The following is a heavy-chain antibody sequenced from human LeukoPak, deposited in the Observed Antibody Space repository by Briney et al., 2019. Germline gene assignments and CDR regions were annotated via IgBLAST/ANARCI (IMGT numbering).Heavy chain of an antibody. CDR3: ARQVGGDGAFDI. D-gene: IGHD2-21*02. V-gene: IGHV4-39*01. CDR2: IYYSGST. Sequence: SETLSLTCTVSGGSISSSSYYWGWIRQPPGKGLEWIGSIYYSGSTYYNPSLKSRVTISVDTSKNQFSLKLSSVTAADTAVYYCARQVGGDGAFDIWGQGTMVTVSS. J-gene: IGHJ3*02. CDR1: GGSISSSSYY.